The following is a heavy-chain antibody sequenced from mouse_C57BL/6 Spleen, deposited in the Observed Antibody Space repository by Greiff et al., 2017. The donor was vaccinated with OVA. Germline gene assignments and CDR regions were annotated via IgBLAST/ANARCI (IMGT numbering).Heavy chain of an antibody. D-gene: IGHD1-1*01. CDR1: GFNIKDDY. CDR2: IDPENGDT. CDR3: TYSYYYGSSPYWYFDV. Sequence: EVQLVESGAELVRPGASVKLSCTASGFNIKDDYMHWVKQRPEQGLEWIGWIDPENGDTEYASKFQGKATITADTSSNTAYLQLSSLTSEDTAVYYCTYSYYYGSSPYWYFDVWGTGTTVTVSS. V-gene: IGHV14-4*01. J-gene: IGHJ1*03.